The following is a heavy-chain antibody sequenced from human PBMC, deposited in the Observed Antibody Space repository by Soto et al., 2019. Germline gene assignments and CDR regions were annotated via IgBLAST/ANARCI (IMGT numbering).Heavy chain of an antibody. Sequence: QVQLQQWGAGLLKPSETLSLTCVVNGGSFSGYYWIWVRLPPGKGLEGIGEITHSGITDSNPSLKRRVTISVDGSRTQFSLNLTSVTAANPAVYFCARARSSVPSRRGIGYYGMDVWGQVTTVTVAS. CDR1: GGSFSGYY. V-gene: IGHV4-34*01. J-gene: IGHJ6*02. CDR3: ARARSSVPSRRGIGYYGMDV. CDR2: ITHSGIT. D-gene: IGHD2-2*03.